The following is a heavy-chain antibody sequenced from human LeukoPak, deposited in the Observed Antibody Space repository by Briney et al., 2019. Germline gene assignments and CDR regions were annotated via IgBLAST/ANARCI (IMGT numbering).Heavy chain of an antibody. Sequence: TLSLTCTVSGGSISSYYWSWIRQPPGKALEWLAHIDWDDDKYYSTSLKTRLTISKDTSKNQVVLTMTNMDPVDTATYYCARMDYYGSGSPRFDYWGQGTLVTVSS. D-gene: IGHD3-10*01. CDR3: ARMDYYGSGSPRFDY. V-gene: IGHV2-70*18. J-gene: IGHJ4*02. CDR1: GGSISSYYW. CDR2: IDWDDDK.